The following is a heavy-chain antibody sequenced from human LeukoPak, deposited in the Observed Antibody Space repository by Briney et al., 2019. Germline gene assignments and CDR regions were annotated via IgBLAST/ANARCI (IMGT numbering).Heavy chain of an antibody. D-gene: IGHD6-19*01. J-gene: IGHJ4*02. V-gene: IGHV3-72*01. Sequence: GGSLRLSCAASGFTFSDHYVDWVRHAPGEGLEWVGRTRNKAHSFTTEYAASVKGRFTISRDDSKNSLYLQMNSLKTEDTAVYYCARIAVTGGGYFDYWGQGTLVTVSS. CDR3: ARIAVTGGGYFDY. CDR2: TRNKAHSFTT. CDR1: GFTFSDHY.